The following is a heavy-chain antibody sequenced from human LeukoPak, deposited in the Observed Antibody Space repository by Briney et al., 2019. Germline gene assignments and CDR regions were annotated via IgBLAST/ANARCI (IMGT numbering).Heavy chain of an antibody. CDR1: GFTFSNFA. Sequence: GGSLRLSCAASGFTFSNFAMSWVRQTPGKGLEWVSAISVGSDSIYYTDSVKGRFTISRDNAKNFLYLQMSSLRVEDTALYYCAKDRGYSGYSGFDHWGQGILVTVSS. J-gene: IGHJ4*02. CDR2: ISVGSDSI. V-gene: IGHV3-23*01. D-gene: IGHD5-12*01. CDR3: AKDRGYSGYSGFDH.